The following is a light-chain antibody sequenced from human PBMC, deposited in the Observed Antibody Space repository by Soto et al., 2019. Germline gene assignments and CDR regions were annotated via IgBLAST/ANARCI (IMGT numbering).Light chain of an antibody. V-gene: IGKV3-15*01. CDR1: RGIGST. CDR2: DTS. CDR3: QHYVTWPLA. J-gene: IGKJ4*01. Sequence: VMTQSPATLSVSPGERATLSCRARRGIGSTLAWYQQKPGQTPRLLIYDTSTRATGVPGRFIGSRSGTEFTLTITSLQSEDFAIYYCQHYVTWPLAFGGGTRVENK.